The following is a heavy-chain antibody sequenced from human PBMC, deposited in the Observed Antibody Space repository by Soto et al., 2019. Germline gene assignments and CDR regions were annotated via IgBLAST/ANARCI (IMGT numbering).Heavy chain of an antibody. D-gene: IGHD1-7*01. CDR3: ARVTGTTLYYYYGMDV. Sequence: SLRLSCAASGFTFSSYAMSWVRQAPGKGLEWVSAISGSGGSTYYADSVKGRFTTSRDNSKNTLYLQMNSLRAEDTAVYYCARVTGTTLYYYYGMDVWGQGTTVTVSS. V-gene: IGHV3-23*01. J-gene: IGHJ6*02. CDR1: GFTFSSYA. CDR2: ISGSGGST.